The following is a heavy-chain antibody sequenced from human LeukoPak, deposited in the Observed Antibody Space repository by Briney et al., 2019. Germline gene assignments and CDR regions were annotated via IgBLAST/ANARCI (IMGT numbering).Heavy chain of an antibody. CDR1: GYIFTSYW. CDR3: ARRRGGYNSDRVSDY. Sequence: GESLKTSCKGSGYIFTSYWSGWGRQMPGKGLEGMGIIYPVDSDTRYSPSFQGQVTISVDKSISTAYLQWSSLKDSDTAMYYCARRRGGYNSDRVSDYWGQGTLVTVSS. J-gene: IGHJ4*02. V-gene: IGHV5-51*01. D-gene: IGHD5-24*01. CDR2: IYPVDSDT.